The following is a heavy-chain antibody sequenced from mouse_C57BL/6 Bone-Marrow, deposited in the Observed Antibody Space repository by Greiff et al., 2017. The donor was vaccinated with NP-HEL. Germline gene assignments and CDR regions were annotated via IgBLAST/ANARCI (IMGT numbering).Heavy chain of an antibody. CDR2: INPSSGYT. J-gene: IGHJ4*01. Sequence: VQLQQSGAELVRPGASVKMSCKASGYTFTSYTMHWVKQRPGQGLEWIGYINPSSGYTKYNQKFKDKATLTVDKSSSTAYLQLSSLASEDSAVYYSARSGAMDYWGQGTSVTVSA. CDR1: GYTFTSYT. V-gene: IGHV1-4*01. CDR3: ARSGAMDY.